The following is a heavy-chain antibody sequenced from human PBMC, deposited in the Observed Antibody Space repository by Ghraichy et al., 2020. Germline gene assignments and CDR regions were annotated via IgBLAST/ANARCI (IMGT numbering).Heavy chain of an antibody. CDR2: IYHSGT. CDR3: ARGGWPAAMRGTDFDY. J-gene: IGHJ4*02. D-gene: IGHD2-2*01. CDR1: GGSISSGGYS. V-gene: IGHV4-30-2*01. Sequence: SETLSLTCAVSGGSISSGGYSWSWIRQPPGKGLEWIGSIYHSGTYYNPSLKSRVTISVDRSKNQFSLKLSSVTAADTAVYYCARGGWPAAMRGTDFDYWGQGTLVTVSS.